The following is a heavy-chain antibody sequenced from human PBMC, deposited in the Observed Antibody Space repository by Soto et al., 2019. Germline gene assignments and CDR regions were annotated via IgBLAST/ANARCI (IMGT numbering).Heavy chain of an antibody. J-gene: IGHJ5*02. CDR1: GGSISNPIYY. D-gene: IGHD3-3*01. CDR2: IFYSGSA. V-gene: IGHV4-39*01. Sequence: SETLSLTCSVSGGSISNPIYYWAWIRQPPGKGLEWNGSIFYSGSAYYNPSLKSRVTMSVDTSKNQFSLKLSSVTAADTAVYYCARHNRAYYDFWSGYYYGWFDPWGQGTLVTVSS. CDR3: ARHNRAYYDFWSGYYYGWFDP.